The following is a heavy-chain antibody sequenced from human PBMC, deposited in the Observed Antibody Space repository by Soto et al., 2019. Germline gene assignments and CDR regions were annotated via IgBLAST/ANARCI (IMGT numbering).Heavy chain of an antibody. V-gene: IGHV3-33*01. CDR3: ARGFFSAGYAAHFEH. CDR2: VRYDGRAE. J-gene: IGHJ4*02. Sequence: QVQLVESGGGVVQPGTSLRLSCAASGFTFSTYGMHWVRQAPGKGREHVAGVRYDGRAEYYVDSVRGRFTISRDSYKNMLSLQMKSLRAEDTAVYYCARGFFSAGYAAHFEHWGQGTPVTVSS. CDR1: GFTFSTYG. D-gene: IGHD3-16*01.